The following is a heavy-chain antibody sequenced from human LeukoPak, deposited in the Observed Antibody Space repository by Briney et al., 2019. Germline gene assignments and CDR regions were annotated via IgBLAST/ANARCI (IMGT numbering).Heavy chain of an antibody. Sequence: SVKVSCKASGGTFSSYAISWVRQAPGQGLEWIGGIIPIFGTANHAQKFQGRVTITTDESTSTAYMELSSLRSEDTAVYYCARDDSRTAGYYYYYMDVWGKGTTVTVSS. CDR3: ARDDSRTAGYYYYYMDV. V-gene: IGHV1-69*05. D-gene: IGHD6-13*01. J-gene: IGHJ6*03. CDR1: GGTFSSYA. CDR2: IIPIFGTA.